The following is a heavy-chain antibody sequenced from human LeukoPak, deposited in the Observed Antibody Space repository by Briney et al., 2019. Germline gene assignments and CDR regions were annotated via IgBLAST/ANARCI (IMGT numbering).Heavy chain of an antibody. J-gene: IGHJ4*02. CDR2: ISYDGSNK. Sequence: GGSLRLSCAASGFTFSSYAMHWVRQAPGKGLEWVAVISYDGSNKYYADSVKGRFTISRDDSKNTLYLQMNSLRAEDTAVYYCAKDWSPYDSSGYYPFDYWGQGTLVTVSS. D-gene: IGHD3-22*01. V-gene: IGHV3-30-3*01. CDR1: GFTFSSYA. CDR3: AKDWSPYDSSGYYPFDY.